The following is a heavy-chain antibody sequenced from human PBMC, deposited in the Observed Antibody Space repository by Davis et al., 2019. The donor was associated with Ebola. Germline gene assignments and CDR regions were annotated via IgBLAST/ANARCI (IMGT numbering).Heavy chain of an antibody. V-gene: IGHV4-34*01. J-gene: IGHJ4*02. CDR3: ATDILSQPRD. Sequence: PSETLSLTCAVYGGSLSGYYWTWTRQSPGKGLEWIGEINHSGRTNYNPSLKSRVTISLDTSKNQFSLKLSSVTAADTALYYCATDILSQPRDWGQGTLVTVSS. CDR2: INHSGRT. CDR1: GGSLSGYY.